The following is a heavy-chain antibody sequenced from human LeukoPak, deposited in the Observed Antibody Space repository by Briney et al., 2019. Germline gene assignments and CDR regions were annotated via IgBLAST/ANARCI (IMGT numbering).Heavy chain of an antibody. V-gene: IGHV1-69*05. Sequence: SVKVSCKASGGTFSSYAISWVRQAPGQGLEWMGGIIPIFGTANYAQKFQGRVTITTDESTSTAYMELSSLRSEDTAVYYCARGWDVVVPAAMGSGYYYGMDVWGQGTTVTVSS. CDR2: IIPIFGTA. J-gene: IGHJ6*02. CDR1: GGTFSSYA. CDR3: ARGWDVVVPAAMGSGYYYGMDV. D-gene: IGHD2-2*01.